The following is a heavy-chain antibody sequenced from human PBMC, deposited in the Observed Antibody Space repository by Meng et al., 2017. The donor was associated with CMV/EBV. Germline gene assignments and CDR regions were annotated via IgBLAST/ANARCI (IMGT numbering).Heavy chain of an antibody. CDR2: INPNSGGT. Sequence: QVGLAQSGAGVKKPGASVKVSCKASGYTFTGYYMHWVRQAPGQGLEWMGWINPNSGGTNYAQKFQGRVTMTRDTSISTAYMELSRLRSDDTAVYYCARFMSSSWDHYFDYWGQGTLVTVSS. D-gene: IGHD6-13*01. CDR1: GYTFTGYY. J-gene: IGHJ4*02. V-gene: IGHV1-2*02. CDR3: ARFMSSSWDHYFDY.